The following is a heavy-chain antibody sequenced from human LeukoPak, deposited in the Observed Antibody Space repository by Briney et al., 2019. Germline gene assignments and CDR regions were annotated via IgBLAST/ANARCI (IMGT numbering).Heavy chain of an antibody. D-gene: IGHD1-26*01. Sequence: AASVKVSCKASGYTFTGYYMHWVRQAPGQGLEWMGWINPNSGGTNYAQKFQGRVTMTRDTSISTAYMELSRLRSDDTAVYYCAGRTAPLGLFDYWGQGTLVTVSS. CDR2: INPNSGGT. CDR1: GYTFTGYY. CDR3: AGRTAPLGLFDY. J-gene: IGHJ4*02. V-gene: IGHV1-2*02.